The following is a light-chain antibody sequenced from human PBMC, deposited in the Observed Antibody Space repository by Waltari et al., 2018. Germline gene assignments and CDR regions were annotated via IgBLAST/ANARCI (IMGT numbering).Light chain of an antibody. CDR1: SSDVGSSNL. V-gene: IGLV2-23*02. J-gene: IGLJ1*01. CDR3: YSYAGGRV. Sequence: QSALTQPASVSGSPGQSITISCTGSSSDVGSSNLVSWYLQHPGKAPKLIIYEVTKRPSGVVNPFSGSKSGNPASLTISGLQAEDEADYYCYSYAGGRVFGTGTKVTVL. CDR2: EVT.